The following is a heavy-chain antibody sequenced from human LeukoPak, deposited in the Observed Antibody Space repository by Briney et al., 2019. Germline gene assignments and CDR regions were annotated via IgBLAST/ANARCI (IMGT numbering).Heavy chain of an antibody. Sequence: APVKVSCKASGGTFSSYAISWVRQAPGQGLEWMGGIIPIFGTANYAQKFQGRVTITADESTSTAYMELSSLRSEDTAVYYCARDLPLGYYSSTSCYRGMDVRGQGTTVTVSS. CDR2: IIPIFGTA. V-gene: IGHV1-69*13. CDR3: ARDLPLGYYSSTSCYRGMDV. D-gene: IGHD2-2*02. CDR1: GGTFSSYA. J-gene: IGHJ6*02.